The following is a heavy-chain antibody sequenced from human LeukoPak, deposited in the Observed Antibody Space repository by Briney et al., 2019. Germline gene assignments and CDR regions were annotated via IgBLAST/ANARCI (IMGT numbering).Heavy chain of an antibody. CDR2: ISYHGRS. D-gene: IGHD3-16*01. J-gene: IGHJ4*02. CDR3: ASHVESLGAGFPFDC. CDR1: GGSISSRSYY. Sequence: SETLSPTCTVSGGSISSRSYYWGWIRQSPGKGLEWIGTISYHGRSFYNPSLKSRVSISGDTSKNQFSLKMSSVTAADTAFYYCASHVESLGAGFPFDCWGQGTLVTVSS. V-gene: IGHV4-39*01.